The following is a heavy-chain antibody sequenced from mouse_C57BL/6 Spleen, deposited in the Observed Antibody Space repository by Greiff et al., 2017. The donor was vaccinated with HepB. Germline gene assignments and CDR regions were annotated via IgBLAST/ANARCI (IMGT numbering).Heavy chain of an antibody. D-gene: IGHD1-1*01. J-gene: IGHJ2*01. V-gene: IGHV5-17*01. CDR3: ARRYYGSSYNYFDY. CDR2: ISSGSSTI. CDR1: GFTFSDYG. Sequence: EVQVVESGGGLVKPGGSLKLSCAASGFTFSDYGMHWVRQAPEKGLEWVAYISSGSSTIYYADTVKGRFTISRDNAKNTLFLQMTSLRSEDTAMYYCARRYYGSSYNYFDYWGQGTTLTVSS.